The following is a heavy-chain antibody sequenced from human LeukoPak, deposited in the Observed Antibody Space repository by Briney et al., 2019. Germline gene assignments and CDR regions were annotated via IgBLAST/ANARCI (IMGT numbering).Heavy chain of an antibody. CDR1: GYTFTDYY. CDR3: AREAFTTVTTATDAFDF. CDR2: INPNSGAS. Sequence: GASVKVSCKASGYTFTDYYIHWVRQAPGQGLEWMGWINPNSGASNYAQKFQGRVTMTRDTSISTAHMELSSLRSDDTAVYYCAREAFTTVTTATDAFDFWGQGTMVTVSS. V-gene: IGHV1-2*02. D-gene: IGHD4-17*01. J-gene: IGHJ3*01.